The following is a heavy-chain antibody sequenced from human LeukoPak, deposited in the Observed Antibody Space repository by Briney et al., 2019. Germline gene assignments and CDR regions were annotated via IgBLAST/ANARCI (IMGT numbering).Heavy chain of an antibody. CDR2: IYTSGGT. J-gene: IGHJ4*02. D-gene: IGHD1-26*01. CDR1: GDSISSYY. Sequence: SETLSLTCTVSGDSISSYYWSWIRQPPGKGLEWIGYIYTSGGTNYIPSLKGRVTISIDTSKNQFSLKLSSVTAADTAVFYCARENSGSYREFDYWGQGTLVTVSS. V-gene: IGHV4-4*09. CDR3: ARENSGSYREFDY.